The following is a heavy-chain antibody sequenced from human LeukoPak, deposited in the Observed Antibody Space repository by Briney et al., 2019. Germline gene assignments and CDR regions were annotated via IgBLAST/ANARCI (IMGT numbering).Heavy chain of an antibody. Sequence: KSSETLSLTCTVSGGSISSGGHYWNWIRQHPGKGLEWIGNIYYSGNTYYNPSLKSRITISVDTSNNQFSLKLSSVTAADTAVYYCAREADYGDYRRFDYWGQGTLVTVSS. J-gene: IGHJ4*02. CDR1: GGSISSGGHY. CDR2: IYYSGNT. V-gene: IGHV4-31*03. D-gene: IGHD4-17*01. CDR3: AREADYGDYRRFDY.